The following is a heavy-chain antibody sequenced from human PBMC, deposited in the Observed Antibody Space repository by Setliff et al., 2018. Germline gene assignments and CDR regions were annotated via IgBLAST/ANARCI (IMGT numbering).Heavy chain of an antibody. Sequence: GGSLRLSCAASGFTFSAHYMDWLRQAPGKGLEWVSGIGGRGISTYYADSVKGRFIISRDNAKNSLYLQMNSLRAEDTAIYYCARDVRASSGWRDGNWFDPWGQGTLVTVSS. CDR1: GFTFSAHY. CDR3: ARDVRASSGWRDGNWFDP. J-gene: IGHJ5*02. V-gene: IGHV3-11*04. D-gene: IGHD6-19*01. CDR2: IGGRGIST.